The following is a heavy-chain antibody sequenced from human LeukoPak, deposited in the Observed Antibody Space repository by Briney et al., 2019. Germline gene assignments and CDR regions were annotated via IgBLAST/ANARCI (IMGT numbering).Heavy chain of an antibody. CDR1: GYTFTSYD. D-gene: IGHD3-3*01. CDR3: ARGIRIFGVVPTPYYFDY. J-gene: IGHJ4*02. V-gene: IGHV1-8*03. CDR2: MNPNSGNT. Sequence: GASVKVSCKASGYTFTSYDINWVRQATGQGLEWMGWMNPNSGNTGYAQKFQGRVTITRNTSISTAYMELSSLRSEDTAVYYCARGIRIFGVVPTPYYFDYWGQGTLVTVSS.